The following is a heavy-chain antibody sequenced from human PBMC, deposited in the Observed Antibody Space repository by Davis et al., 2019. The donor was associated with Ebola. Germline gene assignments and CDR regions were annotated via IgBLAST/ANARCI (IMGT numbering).Heavy chain of an antibody. CDR2: IYYSGST. CDR3: ARLGILGHTIFGVVPPLYYYYGMDV. J-gene: IGHJ6*02. V-gene: IGHV4-39*01. Sequence: PSETLSLTCTVSGGSISSSSYYWGWIRQPPGKGLEWIGSIYYSGSTYYNPSLKSRVTISVDTSKNQFSLKLSSVTAADTAVYYCARLGILGHTIFGVVPPLYYYYGMDVWGQGTTVTVSS. CDR1: GGSISSSSYY. D-gene: IGHD3-3*01.